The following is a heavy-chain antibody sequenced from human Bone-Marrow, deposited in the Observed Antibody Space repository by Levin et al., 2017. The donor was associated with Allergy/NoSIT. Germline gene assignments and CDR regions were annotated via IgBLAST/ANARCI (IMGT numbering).Heavy chain of an antibody. CDR3: TKDGDYDYPLRWFDP. CDR1: GFTFSSYD. Sequence: GGSLRLSCAASGFTFSSYDMSWVRQAPGKGLEWVSSVNGSGGTAYYADSVKGRFPISRDNSKNTLNLQMKCIRAEATAVYYCTKDGDYDYPLRWFDPWGQGTLVTVSS. CDR2: VNGSGGTA. J-gene: IGHJ5*02. V-gene: IGHV3-23*01. D-gene: IGHD3-16*01.